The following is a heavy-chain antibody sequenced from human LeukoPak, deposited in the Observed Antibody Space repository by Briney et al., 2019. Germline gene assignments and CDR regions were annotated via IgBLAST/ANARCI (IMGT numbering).Heavy chain of an antibody. V-gene: IGHV1-18*01. CDR3: ARVLSQYYYDSSGYYNWFDP. J-gene: IGHJ5*02. CDR2: ISAYNGNT. Sequence: ASVKVSCKASGYTFTSYGISWVRQAPGQGLEWMGWISAYNGNTNYAQKLQGRVTMTTDTSTSTAYMELRSLRSDDTAVYYCARVLSQYYYDSSGYYNWFDPWGQGTLVTASS. D-gene: IGHD3-22*01. CDR1: GYTFTSYG.